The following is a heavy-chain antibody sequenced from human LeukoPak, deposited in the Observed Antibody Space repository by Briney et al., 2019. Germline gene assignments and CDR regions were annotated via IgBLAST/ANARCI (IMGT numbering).Heavy chain of an antibody. Sequence: SETLSLTCTVSGGSISSYYWSWIRQPPGKGLEWIGYIYYSGSTNYNPSLKSRVTISVDTSKNQFSLKLSSVTAADTAVYYCARGLYSNPPLYGMDVWGQGTTVTVSS. CDR2: IYYSGST. V-gene: IGHV4-59*12. D-gene: IGHD4-11*01. J-gene: IGHJ6*02. CDR1: GGSISSYY. CDR3: ARGLYSNPPLYGMDV.